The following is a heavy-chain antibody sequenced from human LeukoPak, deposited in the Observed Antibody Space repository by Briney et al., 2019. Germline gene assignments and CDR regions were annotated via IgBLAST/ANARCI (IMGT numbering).Heavy chain of an antibody. CDR3: AIVRVEAARYHYMDV. CDR2: IYYSGST. Sequence: SETLSLTCTVSGGSISSGDYYWSWIRQPPGKGLEWIGYIYYSGSTYYSPSLKSRVTISVDTSKNQFSLKLSSVTAADTAVYYCAIVRVEAARYHYMDVWGKGTTVTVSS. J-gene: IGHJ6*03. V-gene: IGHV4-30-4*01. CDR1: GGSISSGDYY. D-gene: IGHD6-6*01.